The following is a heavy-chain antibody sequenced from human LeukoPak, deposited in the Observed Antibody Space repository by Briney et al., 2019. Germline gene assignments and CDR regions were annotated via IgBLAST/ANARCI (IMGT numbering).Heavy chain of an antibody. CDR2: IKSKIDGGTT. D-gene: IGHD6-13*01. CDR1: GFSFSHAW. V-gene: IGHV3-15*01. J-gene: IGHJ4*02. Sequence: GGSLRLSCAASGFSFSHAWTSWVRQAPGKGLEWVGRIKSKIDGGTTDYAAPVKGRITISRDDSKNTMSLQMNSLKTEDTAVYYCITDDGSSWYPGYWGQGTLVTVSS. CDR3: ITDDGSSWYPGY.